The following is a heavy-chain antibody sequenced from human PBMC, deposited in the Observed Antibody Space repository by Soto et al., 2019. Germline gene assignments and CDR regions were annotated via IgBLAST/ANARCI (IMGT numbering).Heavy chain of an antibody. CDR3: AKRTTVTTVANLNYYYYGMDV. Sequence: GGSLRLSCAASGFTFSSYAMSWVRQAPGKGLEWVSAISGSGGSTYYADSVKGRFTISRDNSKNTLYLQMNSLRAEDTAVYYCAKRTTVTTVANLNYYYYGMDVWGQGTTVTVSS. CDR1: GFTFSSYA. CDR2: ISGSGGST. D-gene: IGHD4-17*01. J-gene: IGHJ6*02. V-gene: IGHV3-23*01.